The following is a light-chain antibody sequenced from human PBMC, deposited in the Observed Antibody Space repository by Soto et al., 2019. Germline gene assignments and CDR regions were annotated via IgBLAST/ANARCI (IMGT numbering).Light chain of an antibody. J-gene: IGLJ2*01. CDR2: GNN. CDR1: SSSIGAGYA. Sequence: QSVLTQPPSVSGAPGQRVTISCTGSSSSIGAGYAVHWYQQLPGTAPKLLIYGNNNRPSGVPDRFSGSKSGTSASLAITGLHAEDDADYYRQSYDSSLSASVFGAGTKLTVL. V-gene: IGLV1-40*01. CDR3: QSYDSSLSASV.